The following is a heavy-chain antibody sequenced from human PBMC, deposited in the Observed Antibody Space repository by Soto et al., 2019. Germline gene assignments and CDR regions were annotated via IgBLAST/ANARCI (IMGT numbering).Heavy chain of an antibody. CDR2: ISYDGSNK. CDR1: GFTFSSYG. Sequence: GGSLRLSCAASGFTFSSYGMHWVRQAPGKGLEWVAVISYDGSNKYYADSVKGRFTISRDNSKNTLYLQMNSLRAEDTAVYYCAKDDAGELELRGEAWFDPWGQGTLVTVSS. CDR3: AKDDAGELELRGEAWFDP. D-gene: IGHD1-7*01. J-gene: IGHJ5*02. V-gene: IGHV3-30*18.